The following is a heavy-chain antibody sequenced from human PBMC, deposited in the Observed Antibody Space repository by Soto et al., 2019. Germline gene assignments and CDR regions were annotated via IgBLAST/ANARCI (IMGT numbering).Heavy chain of an antibody. D-gene: IGHD3-22*01. Sequence: ASVKVSCKASGYTFTSYYMHWVRQAPGQGLEWMGIINPSGGSTSYAQKFQGRVTMTRDTSTSTVYMELSSLRSEDTAVYYCASTVQTIYYDSSGSRGYAFDIWGQGTMVTV. V-gene: IGHV1-46*01. J-gene: IGHJ3*02. CDR3: ASTVQTIYYDSSGSRGYAFDI. CDR1: GYTFTSYY. CDR2: INPSGGST.